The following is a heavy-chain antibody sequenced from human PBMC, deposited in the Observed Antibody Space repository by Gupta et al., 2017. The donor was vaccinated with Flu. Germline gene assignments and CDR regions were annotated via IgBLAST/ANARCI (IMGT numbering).Heavy chain of an antibody. J-gene: IGHJ4*02. CDR3: AFEYYYDSSGYLGSGFDY. CDR2: IYYSGST. CDR1: GGLIRCSSYS. Sequence: QRQLQESGPGLVKPSEHLSLTCTVPGGLIRCSSYSWGWIRPPPGKGLEWIGSIYYSGSTYYNPSLKIRVTISVDTSKNQFSLKLSSVTAADTAVYYCAFEYYYDSSGYLGSGFDYWGQGTLVTVSS. D-gene: IGHD3-22*01. V-gene: IGHV4-39*01.